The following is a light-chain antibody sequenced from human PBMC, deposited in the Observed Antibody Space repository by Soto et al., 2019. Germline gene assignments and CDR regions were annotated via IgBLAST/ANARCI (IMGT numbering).Light chain of an antibody. CDR3: MQALQTPPT. J-gene: IGKJ1*01. V-gene: IGKV2-28*01. CDR1: QSLLHSNGYNY. Sequence: DIVMTQSPLSLPVTPGEPASISCRSSQSLLHSNGYNYLDWYLQKPGQSPQLRIYLGSNRASGVPDRVSGSGSGADLTLIISRGEAEDVGVYYCMQALQTPPTFGQGTKGEIK. CDR2: LGS.